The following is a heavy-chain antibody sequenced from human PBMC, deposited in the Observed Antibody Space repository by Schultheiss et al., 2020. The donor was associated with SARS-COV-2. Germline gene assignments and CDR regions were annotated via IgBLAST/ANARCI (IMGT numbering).Heavy chain of an antibody. Sequence: ASVKVSCKVSGYTLTELSMHWVRQAPGKGLEWMGGFDTEDGETIYAQKFQGRVTMTEDTSTDTAYMELSSLRSEDTAVYYCAKAGDYRGGFDYWGQGTLVTVSS. V-gene: IGHV1-24*01. D-gene: IGHD4-11*01. CDR1: GYTLTELS. CDR2: FDTEDGET. J-gene: IGHJ4*02. CDR3: AKAGDYRGGFDY.